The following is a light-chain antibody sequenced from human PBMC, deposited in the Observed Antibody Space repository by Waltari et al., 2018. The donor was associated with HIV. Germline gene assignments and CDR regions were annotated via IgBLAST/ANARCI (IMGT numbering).Light chain of an antibody. CDR2: QDT. Sequence: SYELTQPPSLSVSPGQTASIPCSGNKLDNQYVCWYPQRPGQSPVFVIYQDTKRPSDIPERFSGSSSGDTATLTISETQTVDEGDYYCQAWDSTVAVFGGGTRLTVL. J-gene: IGLJ2*01. V-gene: IGLV3-1*01. CDR3: QAWDSTVAV. CDR1: KLDNQY.